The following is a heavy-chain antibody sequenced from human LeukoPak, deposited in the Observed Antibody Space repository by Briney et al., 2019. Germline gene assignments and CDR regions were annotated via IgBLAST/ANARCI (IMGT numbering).Heavy chain of an antibody. Sequence: GGSLRLSCAASGFTFSSYAMSWVRQAPGEGLEWVSAISGSGGSTYYADSVKGRFTISRDNSKNTLYLQMNSLRAEDTAVYYCAKVILTGYSYYYYGMDVWGQGTTVTVSS. CDR1: GFTFSSYA. D-gene: IGHD3-9*01. J-gene: IGHJ6*02. V-gene: IGHV3-23*01. CDR2: ISGSGGST. CDR3: AKVILTGYSYYYYGMDV.